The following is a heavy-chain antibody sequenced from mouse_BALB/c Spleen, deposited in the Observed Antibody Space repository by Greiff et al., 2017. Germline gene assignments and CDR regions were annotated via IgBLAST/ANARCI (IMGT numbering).Heavy chain of an antibody. D-gene: IGHD2-3*01. CDR1: GYTFTSYT. J-gene: IGHJ3*01. CDR3: ARDDGYLFAY. Sequence: QVHVKQSGAELARPGASVKMSCKASGYTFTSYTMHWVKQRPGQGLEWIGYINPSSGYTNYNQKFKDKATLTADKSSSTAYMQLSSLTSEDSAVYYCARDDGYLFAYWGQGTLVTVSA. V-gene: IGHV1-4*01. CDR2: INPSSGYT.